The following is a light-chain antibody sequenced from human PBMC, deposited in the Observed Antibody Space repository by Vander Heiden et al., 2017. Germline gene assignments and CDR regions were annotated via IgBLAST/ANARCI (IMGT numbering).Light chain of an antibody. CDR3: SSYTSSSVYV. Sequence: QSALTQPASVSGSPGQSITISCTGTSSDVGGHNYVTWYQQYTGKAPNLMIYEVSNRPSGVSNRFSGAKSGNTASLTISGLQAEDEADYYCSSYTSSSVYVFGTGTKVTVL. CDR2: EVS. J-gene: IGLJ1*01. V-gene: IGLV2-14*01. CDR1: SSDVGGHNY.